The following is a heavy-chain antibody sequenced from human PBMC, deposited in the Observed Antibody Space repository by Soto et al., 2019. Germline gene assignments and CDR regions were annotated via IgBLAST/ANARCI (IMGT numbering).Heavy chain of an antibody. V-gene: IGHV4-4*07. Sequence: SETLSLTCTVTGGAISGYYWTWMRQSAGGGLEWIGRIYSSGSTNYNPSLKSRVTISLDTSMNHFSLRLSSVTAADTAVYYCARGQRFSDWFDPWGQGTLVTVSS. D-gene: IGHD3-3*01. CDR2: IYSSGST. CDR1: GGAISGYY. J-gene: IGHJ5*02. CDR3: ARGQRFSDWFDP.